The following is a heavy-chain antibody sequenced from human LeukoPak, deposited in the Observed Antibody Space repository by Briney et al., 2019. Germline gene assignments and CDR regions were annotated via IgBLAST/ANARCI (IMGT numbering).Heavy chain of an antibody. Sequence: PSETLSLTCVAYGGSFSGYFRSWIRQPPGKGLEWIGEINPSGGTGNNPSLRSRVTISKDTSKNQLSLKLTSVTAADTAVYYCARHADGGKKAFDMWGQGTMVTVSS. J-gene: IGHJ3*02. CDR3: ARHADGGKKAFDM. D-gene: IGHD4-23*01. CDR1: GGSFSGYF. V-gene: IGHV4-34*01. CDR2: INPSGGT.